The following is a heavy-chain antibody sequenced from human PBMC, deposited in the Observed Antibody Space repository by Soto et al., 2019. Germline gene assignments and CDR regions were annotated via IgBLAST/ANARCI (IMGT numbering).Heavy chain of an antibody. D-gene: IGHD3-9*01. V-gene: IGHV1-2*02. CDR1: GYTFTGYY. Sequence: ASVKVSCKASGYTFTGYYMHWVRQAPGRGLEWMGWINPNSDGTNYAQKFQGRVTMTRDTSISTAYMELSRLRSDDTAVYYCARVGLANAFDIWGQGTMVTVSS. J-gene: IGHJ3*02. CDR2: INPNSDGT. CDR3: ARVGLANAFDI.